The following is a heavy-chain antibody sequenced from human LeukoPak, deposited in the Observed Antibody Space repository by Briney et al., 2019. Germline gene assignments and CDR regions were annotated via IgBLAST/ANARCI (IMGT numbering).Heavy chain of an antibody. J-gene: IGHJ4*02. Sequence: GRSLRLSCAASRFTLSSYAMHWVRQAPGKGLEWVAVISYDGGNKYYADSVRGRFTISRDNSKNTLYLQMNSLRAEDTAVYYWASRSVNTAMVKGLDYWGQGTLVTVSS. CDR1: RFTLSSYA. V-gene: IGHV3-30*04. CDR2: ISYDGGNK. D-gene: IGHD5-18*01. CDR3: ASRSVNTAMVKGLDY.